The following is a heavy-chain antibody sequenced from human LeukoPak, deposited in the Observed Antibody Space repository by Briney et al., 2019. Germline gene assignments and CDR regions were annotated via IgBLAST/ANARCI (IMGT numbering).Heavy chain of an antibody. CDR1: GGSIISGTYY. J-gene: IGHJ6*03. CDR2: IYTIGST. V-gene: IGHV4-61*02. Sequence: SQTLSLTCTVSGGSIISGTYYWSWIRQPAGKGLECIGRIYTIGSTNYNPSLKSRITISVDTSKNQFSLKLSSVTAADTAVYYCARVRSSEGYMHVWGKGTTVTVSS. D-gene: IGHD6-19*01. CDR3: ARVRSSEGYMHV.